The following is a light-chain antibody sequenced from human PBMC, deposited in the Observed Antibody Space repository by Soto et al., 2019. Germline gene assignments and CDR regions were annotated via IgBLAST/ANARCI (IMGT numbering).Light chain of an antibody. V-gene: IGLV2-14*01. CDR1: SRDAGGYTY. J-gene: IGLJ1*01. Sequence: QAALDQPPSVSRSPGQAGTISSAGTSRDAGGYTYVSWYQQHPGKAPKLMIYDVSNRPSGVSNRFSGSKSGNTASLTISGLQAEDEADYYCTSYTSSSTPYVFGGGTKVTVL. CDR2: DVS. CDR3: TSYTSSSTPYV.